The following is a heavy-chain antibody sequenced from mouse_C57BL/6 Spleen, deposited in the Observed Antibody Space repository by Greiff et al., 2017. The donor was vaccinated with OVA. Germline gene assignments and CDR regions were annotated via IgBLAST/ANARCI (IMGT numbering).Heavy chain of an antibody. CDR3: AREGDWYFDV. Sequence: EVQRVESEGGLVQPGSSMKLSCTASGFTFSDYYMAWVRQVPEKGLEWVANINYDGSSTYYLDSLKSRFIISRDNAKNILYLQMSSLKSEDTATYYCAREGDWYFDVWGTGTTVTVSS. CDR1: GFTFSDYY. CDR2: INYDGSST. V-gene: IGHV5-16*01. J-gene: IGHJ1*03.